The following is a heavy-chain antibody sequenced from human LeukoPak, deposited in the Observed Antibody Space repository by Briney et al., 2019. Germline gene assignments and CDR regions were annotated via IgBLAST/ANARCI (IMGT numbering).Heavy chain of an antibody. CDR3: ARGIAVAGFDY. CDR2: IYYSGST. J-gene: IGHJ4*02. D-gene: IGHD6-19*01. Sequence: KSSETLSVTCTVPGGSISSYSRSWIRPTLGKRLGWIGDIYYSGSTNYNPSLKSRVTITVDTSKNQFSLKLSSVTAADTAVYYCARGIAVAGFDYWGQGTLVTVSS. V-gene: IGHV4-59*01. CDR1: GGSISSYS.